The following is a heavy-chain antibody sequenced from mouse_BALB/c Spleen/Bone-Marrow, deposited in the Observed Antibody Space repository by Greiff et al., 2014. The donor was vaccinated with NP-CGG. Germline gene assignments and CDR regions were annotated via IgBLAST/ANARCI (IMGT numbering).Heavy chain of an antibody. CDR3: ARQGYRAKDY. D-gene: IGHD2-14*01. CDR1: GYTFTSYY. CDR2: IYPGDGST. V-gene: IGHV1S56*01. Sequence: VQLQQSGPELVKPGASVKMSCKASGYTFTSYYIHWVKQRPGQGLEWIGWIYPGDGSTKYNEKFKGKTTLTADKSSSTAYMLLSSLTSEDSAIYFCARQGYRAKDYWGQGTSVTVSS. J-gene: IGHJ4*01.